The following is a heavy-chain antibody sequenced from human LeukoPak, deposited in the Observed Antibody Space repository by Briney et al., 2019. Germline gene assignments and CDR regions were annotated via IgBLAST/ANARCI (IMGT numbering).Heavy chain of an antibody. CDR1: GYSISGGYY. V-gene: IGHV4-38-2*02. Sequence: SETLSLTCTVSGYSISGGYYWGWIRQPPGKGLEWIGSISHSGSTYYNPSLKSRVTMSVDTSKNQFSLKLSSVTAADTAVYYCARHVRKRGIAVAGTPGWFDPWGQGTLVTVSS. D-gene: IGHD6-19*01. J-gene: IGHJ5*02. CDR2: ISHSGST. CDR3: ARHVRKRGIAVAGTPGWFDP.